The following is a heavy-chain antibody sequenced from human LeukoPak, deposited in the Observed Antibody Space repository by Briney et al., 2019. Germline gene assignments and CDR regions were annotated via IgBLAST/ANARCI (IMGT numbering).Heavy chain of an antibody. CDR2: IIPILGIA. J-gene: IGHJ4*02. CDR3: ARVSRDGYNYGFDY. CDR1: GGTFSSYA. Sequence: SVKVSCKASGGTFSSYAISWVRQAPGKGLEWMGRIIPILGIANYAQKFQGRVTITADKSTSTAYMELSSLRSEDTAVYYCARVSRDGYNYGFDYWGQGTLVTVSS. D-gene: IGHD5-24*01. V-gene: IGHV1-69*04.